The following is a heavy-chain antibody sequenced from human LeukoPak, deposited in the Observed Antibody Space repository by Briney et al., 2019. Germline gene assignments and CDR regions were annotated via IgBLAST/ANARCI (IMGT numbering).Heavy chain of an antibody. CDR2: IYYSGST. J-gene: IGHJ4*02. CDR3: ARGRYYFDY. CDR1: GYSISSGYY. Sequence: PSETLSLTCTVSGYSISSGYYWGWIRQPPEKGLEWIGSIYYSGSTYYNPSLKSRVTISVDTSKNQFSLKLSSVTAADTAVYYCARGRYYFDYWGQGTLVTVSS. V-gene: IGHV4-38-2*02.